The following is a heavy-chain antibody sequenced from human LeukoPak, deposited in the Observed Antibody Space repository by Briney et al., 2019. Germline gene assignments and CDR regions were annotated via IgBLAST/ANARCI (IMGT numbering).Heavy chain of an antibody. CDR3: ARGVGGSGSYPFDY. CDR2: ISGSGGST. J-gene: IGHJ4*02. D-gene: IGHD3-10*01. V-gene: IGHV3-23*01. Sequence: PGGSLRLSCAASGFTFSSYAMSWVRQAPGKGLEWVSAISGSGGSTYYADSVKGRFTISRDNSKNTLYLQMNSLRAEDTAVYYCARGVGGSGSYPFDYWGQGTLVTVSS. CDR1: GFTFSSYA.